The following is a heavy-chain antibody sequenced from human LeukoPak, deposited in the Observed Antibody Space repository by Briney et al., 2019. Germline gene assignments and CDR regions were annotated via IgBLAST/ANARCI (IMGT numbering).Heavy chain of an antibody. D-gene: IGHD4-17*01. Sequence: GGSLRLSCAASGFTFSTYTMSWVRQAPGKGLEWVSAMSGDGDYTYYADSVKGRFTISRDNSKNTLYLQIISLRAEDTGVYHCAKEVLDYEIPYWYFDLWGLGTLVTVSS. V-gene: IGHV3-23*01. CDR2: MSGDGDYT. CDR3: AKEVLDYEIPYWYFDL. CDR1: GFTFSTYT. J-gene: IGHJ2*01.